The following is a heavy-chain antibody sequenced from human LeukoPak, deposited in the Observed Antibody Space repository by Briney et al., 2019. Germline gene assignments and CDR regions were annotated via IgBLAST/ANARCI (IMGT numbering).Heavy chain of an antibody. J-gene: IGHJ4*02. CDR2: IVPILGIA. D-gene: IGHD4-17*01. CDR1: GGTFSSYA. CDR3: ARLSDYGDFDY. Sequence: GASVKVSCKASGGTFSSYAIGWVRQAPGQGLEWMGRIVPILGIANYAQKFQGRVTITADKSTSTAYMELSSLRSEDTAVYYCARLSDYGDFDYRGQGTLVTVSS. V-gene: IGHV1-69*04.